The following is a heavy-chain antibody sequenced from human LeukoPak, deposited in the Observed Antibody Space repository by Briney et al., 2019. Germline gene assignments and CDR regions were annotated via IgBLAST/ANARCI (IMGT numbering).Heavy chain of an antibody. D-gene: IGHD4-11*01. CDR1: GGSISSYY. Sequence: PSETLSLTCTVSGGSISSYYWSWIRQPPGKELEWIGYIYYSGSTNYNPSLKSRVTISVDTSKNQFSLKLSSVTAADTAVYYCARAVNPYYGMDVWGQGTTVTVSS. J-gene: IGHJ6*02. V-gene: IGHV4-59*01. CDR2: IYYSGST. CDR3: ARAVNPYYGMDV.